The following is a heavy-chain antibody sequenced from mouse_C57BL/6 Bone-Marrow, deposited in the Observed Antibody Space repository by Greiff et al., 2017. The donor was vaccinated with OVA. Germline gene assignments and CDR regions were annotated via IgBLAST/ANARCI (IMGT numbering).Heavy chain of an antibody. Sequence: QVQLKESGAELARPGASVKLSCKASGYTFTSYGISWVKQRTGQGLEWIGEIYPRSGNTYYNEKFKGKATLTADKSSSTAYMELRSLTSEDSAVYFCARIDSSGYGTYWGQGTLVTVSA. V-gene: IGHV1-81*01. J-gene: IGHJ3*01. CDR1: GYTFTSYG. D-gene: IGHD3-2*02. CDR3: ARIDSSGYGTY. CDR2: IYPRSGNT.